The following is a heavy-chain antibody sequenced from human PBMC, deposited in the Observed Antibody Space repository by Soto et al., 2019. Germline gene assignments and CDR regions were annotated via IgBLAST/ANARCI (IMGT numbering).Heavy chain of an antibody. CDR2: IYHSGST. J-gene: IGHJ6*02. CDR3: ARDVADSSPYYYYGMDV. D-gene: IGHD6-13*01. Sequence: SQTQSHTCAVADYSIRSGCYWGWIRQHPGKGLEWIGSIYHSGSTYDNPSLKSRVTISVDTSKNQFSLKLSSVTAADTAVYYCARDVADSSPYYYYGMDVWGQGTTVTVSS. V-gene: IGHV4-38-2*02. CDR1: DYSIRSGCY.